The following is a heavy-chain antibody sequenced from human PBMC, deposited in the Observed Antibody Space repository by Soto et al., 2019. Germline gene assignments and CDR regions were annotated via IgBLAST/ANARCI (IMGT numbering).Heavy chain of an antibody. V-gene: IGHV3-30-3*01. CDR2: ISYDGSNK. J-gene: IGHJ4*02. CDR3: ARDATKDIHYDFWSGYLDFDY. D-gene: IGHD3-3*01. Sequence: GGSLRLSCAASGFTFSSYAMHWVRQAPGKGLEWVAVISYDGSNKYYADSVKGRFTISRDNSKNTLYLQMNSLRAEDTAVYYCARDATKDIHYDFWSGYLDFDYWGQGTLVTVSS. CDR1: GFTFSSYA.